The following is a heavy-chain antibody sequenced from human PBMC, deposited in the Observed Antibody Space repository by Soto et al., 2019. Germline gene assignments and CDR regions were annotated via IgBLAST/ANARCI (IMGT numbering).Heavy chain of an antibody. Sequence: ASVKVSCKASGYTFTIYYMHWVRQAPGQGLEWMGIINPSVGTTKYAQKLQGRVTMTRDTSTSTVYMELSSLRSEDTAVYHCARDSYVGVAGRLYGMDVWGQGTTVTVSS. CDR1: GYTFTIYY. V-gene: IGHV1-46*01. CDR3: ARDSYVGVAGRLYGMDV. D-gene: IGHD2-15*01. J-gene: IGHJ6*02. CDR2: INPSVGTT.